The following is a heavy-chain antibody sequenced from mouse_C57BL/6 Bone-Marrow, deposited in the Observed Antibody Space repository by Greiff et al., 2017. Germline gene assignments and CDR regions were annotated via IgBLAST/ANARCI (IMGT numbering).Heavy chain of an antibody. D-gene: IGHD2-1*01. J-gene: IGHJ4*01. V-gene: IGHV5-12*01. CDR1: GFTFSDYY. Sequence: EVHLVESGGGLVQPGGSLKLSCAASGFTFSDYYMYWVRQTPEKRLEWVAYISNGGGSTYYPDTVKGRFTISRDNAKNTLYLQMSRLKSEDTAMYYCARDGNPYAMDYWGQGTSVTVSS. CDR2: ISNGGGST. CDR3: ARDGNPYAMDY.